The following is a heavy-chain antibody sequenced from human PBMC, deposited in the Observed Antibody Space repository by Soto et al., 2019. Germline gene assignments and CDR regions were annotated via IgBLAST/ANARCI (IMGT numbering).Heavy chain of an antibody. CDR2: VTGSGGST. CDR1: GFIFGNYA. V-gene: IGHV3-23*01. Sequence: EVQLLESGGASVQPGGSLRLSCAASGFIFGNYAMTWVRQAPGKGLEWVSAVTGSGGSTYYADSVKGRFSIARDNSKNRLNLQMNAMTGEDTAVYYCAKSDYVWGRKISYYFDYWGQGTLVTVSS. CDR3: AKSDYVWGRKISYYFDY. D-gene: IGHD3-16*01. J-gene: IGHJ4*02.